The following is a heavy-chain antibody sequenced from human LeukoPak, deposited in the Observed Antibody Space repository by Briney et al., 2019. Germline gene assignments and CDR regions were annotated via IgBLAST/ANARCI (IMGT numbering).Heavy chain of an antibody. V-gene: IGHV4-39*07. J-gene: IGHJ4*02. CDR1: GGSISSSSYY. Sequence: PSETLSLTCTVSGGSISSSSYYWGWIRQPPGKGLEWIGSIYYSGSTYYNPSLKSRVTISVDTSKNQFSLKLSSVTAADTAVYYCARASVSYLLFWGQGTLVTVSS. CDR2: IYYSGST. D-gene: IGHD2/OR15-2a*01. CDR3: ARASVSYLLF.